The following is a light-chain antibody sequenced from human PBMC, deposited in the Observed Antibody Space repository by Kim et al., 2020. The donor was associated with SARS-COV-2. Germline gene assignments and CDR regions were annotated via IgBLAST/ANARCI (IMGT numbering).Light chain of an antibody. CDR3: QSYDSSNWV. CDR2: EDN. Sequence: GKTVAISCTGSSGSIASNYVQWYQQRPGSAPTTVIYEDNQRPSGVPDRFSCSIDSSSNSASLTISGLKTEDEADYYCQSYDSSNWVFGGGTQLTVL. J-gene: IGLJ3*02. CDR1: SGSIASNY. V-gene: IGLV6-57*02.